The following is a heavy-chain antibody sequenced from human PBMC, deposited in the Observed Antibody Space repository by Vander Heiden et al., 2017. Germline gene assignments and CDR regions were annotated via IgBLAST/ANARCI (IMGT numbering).Heavy chain of an antibody. J-gene: IGHJ4*02. CDR2: MNPNSGNT. Sequence: QVQLVQSGAEVKKPGASVTVSCKASGYTFTSYDINWVRQATGQGLEWMGWMNPNSGNTGYAQKFQGRVTMTRNTSISTAYMELSSLRSEDTAVYYCARGGYSSGWYVARVDYWGQGTLVTVSS. CDR1: GYTFTSYD. CDR3: ARGGYSSGWYVARVDY. D-gene: IGHD6-19*01. V-gene: IGHV1-8*01.